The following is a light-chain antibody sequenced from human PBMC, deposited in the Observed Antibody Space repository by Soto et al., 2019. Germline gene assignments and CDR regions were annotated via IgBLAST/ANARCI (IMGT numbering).Light chain of an antibody. J-gene: IGLJ2*01. V-gene: IGLV2-14*03. CDR3: SSYTNRSPLV. Sequence: QSALTQPASVSGSPGQSITISCTGTSSDVGGYNFVSWYQQHPGKAPKLMIYDVNNRPSGVSNRFSGSKSSNTAALTISGLQAEDEADYYCSSYTNRSPLVFGGGTKLTVL. CDR2: DVN. CDR1: SSDVGGYNF.